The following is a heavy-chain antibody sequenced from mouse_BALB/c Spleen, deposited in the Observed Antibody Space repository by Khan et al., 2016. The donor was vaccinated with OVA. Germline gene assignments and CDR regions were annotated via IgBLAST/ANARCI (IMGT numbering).Heavy chain of an antibody. CDR1: GYTFTSYV. Sequence: VQLQQSGPELVKPGASVKMSCKASGYTFTSYVMHWVKQKPGQGLEWIGYINPYNDGTKYNEKFKGKATLTSDKSSSTAYMELSSLTSEDSAVYYCASEGLRLGNFDVWGAGTTVTVSP. CDR2: INPYNDGT. V-gene: IGHV1S136*01. J-gene: IGHJ1*01. CDR3: ASEGLRLGNFDV. D-gene: IGHD1-2*01.